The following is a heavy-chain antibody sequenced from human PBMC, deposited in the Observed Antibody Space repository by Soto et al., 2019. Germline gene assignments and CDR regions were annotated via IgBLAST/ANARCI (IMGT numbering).Heavy chain of an antibody. J-gene: IGHJ4*02. V-gene: IGHV3-23*01. D-gene: IGHD3-10*01. Sequence: GWSLRLSCASSVFTFISYSMSWVRQAPGKGLEWVSGFRTGADDATTYYADSVKGRFTISRDTSKNMLFLQMNSLRAEDTAIYYCAKKANSGPGSQYFDNWGQGTLVTVSS. CDR1: VFTFISYS. CDR2: FRTGADDATT. CDR3: AKKANSGPGSQYFDN.